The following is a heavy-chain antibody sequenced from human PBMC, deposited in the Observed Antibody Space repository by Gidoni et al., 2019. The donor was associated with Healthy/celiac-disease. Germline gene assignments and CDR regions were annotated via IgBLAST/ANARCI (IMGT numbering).Heavy chain of an antibody. Sequence: VQLQQWGAGLLKPSETLSLTCAVYGGSFSGYYWSWIRQPPGKGLEWIGEINHSGSTNYNPSLKSRVTISVDTSKNQFSLKLSSVTAADTAVYYCAREAVAGPEDYWGQGTLVTVSS. J-gene: IGHJ4*02. CDR2: INHSGST. CDR1: GGSFSGYY. V-gene: IGHV4-34*01. CDR3: AREAVAGPEDY. D-gene: IGHD6-19*01.